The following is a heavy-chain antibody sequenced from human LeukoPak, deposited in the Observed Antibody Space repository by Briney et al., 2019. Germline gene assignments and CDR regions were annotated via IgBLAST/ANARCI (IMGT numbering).Heavy chain of an antibody. V-gene: IGHV1-58*02. J-gene: IGHJ4*02. Sequence: SVKVSFKASGFTFTSSTIQWVRQARGQRLEWIGWIVVGSGSTNYAQKFQERVIITRDMSTTTVYMELSSLRSEDTAVYYCAGTPWFGELTLDYWGQGTLVTVSS. CDR3: AGTPWFGELTLDY. CDR2: IVVGSGST. D-gene: IGHD3-10*01. CDR1: GFTFTSST.